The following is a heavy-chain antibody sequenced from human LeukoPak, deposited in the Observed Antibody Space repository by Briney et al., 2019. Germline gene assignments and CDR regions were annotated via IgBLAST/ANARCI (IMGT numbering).Heavy chain of an antibody. Sequence: SETLSLTCTVSGGSISSGSYYWSWIRRPAWKGLEWIGRIYTSGSTNYNPSLKSRVTISVDTSKNQFSLKLSSVTAADTAVYYCAREATIFAFDPWGQGTLVTVSS. CDR2: IYTSGST. V-gene: IGHV4-61*02. D-gene: IGHD3-9*01. CDR3: AREATIFAFDP. J-gene: IGHJ5*02. CDR1: GGSISSGSYY.